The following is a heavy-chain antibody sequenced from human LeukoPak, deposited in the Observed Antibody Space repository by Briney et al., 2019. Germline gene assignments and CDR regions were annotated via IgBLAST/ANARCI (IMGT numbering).Heavy chain of an antibody. J-gene: IGHJ4*02. D-gene: IGHD1-26*01. CDR1: GFTFSSYG. CDR3: AKDQGEWELLLPY. V-gene: IGHV3-30*18. CDR2: ISYDGSNK. Sequence: GRSLRLSCAASGFTFSSYGMHWVRQAPGKGLEWVAVISYDGSNKYYADSVKGRFTISRDNSKNTLYLQMNSLRAEDTAVYYCAKDQGEWELLLPYWGQGTLVTVSS.